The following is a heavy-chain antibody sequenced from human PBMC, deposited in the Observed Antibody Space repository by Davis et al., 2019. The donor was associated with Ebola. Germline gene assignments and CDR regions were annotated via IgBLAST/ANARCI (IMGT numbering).Heavy chain of an antibody. CDR2: IRSKANSYAT. CDR1: GFTFSGSA. J-gene: IGHJ4*02. CDR3: SAAGTRGYDY. Sequence: PGGSLRLSCAASGFTFSGSAMHWVRQASGKGLEWVGRIRSKANSYATAYAASVKGRFTISRDDSKNTAYPQMNSLKTEDTAVYYCSAAGTRGYDYWGQGTLVTVSS. V-gene: IGHV3-73*01. D-gene: IGHD6-13*01.